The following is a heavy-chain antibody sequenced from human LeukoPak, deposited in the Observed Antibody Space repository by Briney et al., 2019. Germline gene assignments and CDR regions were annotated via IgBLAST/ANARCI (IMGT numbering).Heavy chain of an antibody. V-gene: IGHV1-46*01. CDR2: INPSGSST. Sequence: ASVKVSCTASGYTFTSYYMHSVRQAPGQEREWMGIINPSGSSTSYAQKFQGRVTMTRDMSTSTVYMELSSLRSEDTAVYYCAREVPYDILTGYTNDAFDIWGQGTMVTVSS. CDR3: AREVPYDILTGYTNDAFDI. J-gene: IGHJ3*02. D-gene: IGHD3-9*01. CDR1: GYTFTSYY.